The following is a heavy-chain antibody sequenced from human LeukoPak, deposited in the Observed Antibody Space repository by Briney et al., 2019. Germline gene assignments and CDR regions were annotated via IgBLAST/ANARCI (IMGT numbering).Heavy chain of an antibody. D-gene: IGHD1-26*01. CDR3: ARDGLERELPYYFDY. J-gene: IGHJ4*02. CDR1: GFTFSSYS. Sequence: PGGSLRLSCAASGFTFSSYSINWVRQAPGKGLEWVSSISSSSSYIYYADSVKGRFTISRDNAKNSLYLQMNSLRAEDTAVYYCARDGLERELPYYFDYWGQGTLVTVSS. V-gene: IGHV3-21*01. CDR2: ISSSSSYI.